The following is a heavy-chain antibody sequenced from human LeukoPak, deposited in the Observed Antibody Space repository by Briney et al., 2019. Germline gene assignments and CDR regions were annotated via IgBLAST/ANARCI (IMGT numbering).Heavy chain of an antibody. D-gene: IGHD4-17*01. J-gene: IGHJ5*02. V-gene: IGHV1-69*01. CDR1: GCAFSSYA. CDR2: IIPIFGTA. CDR3: ARATLGLTTKVTTGGWFDP. Sequence: LWASVKVSCKASGCAFSSYAISWVRQAPGQGLEWIGGIIPIFGTANYAQTSQGRVTITADESTSTAYMELSSLRSEDTAVYYCARATLGLTTKVTTGGWFDPWGQGTLVTVSS.